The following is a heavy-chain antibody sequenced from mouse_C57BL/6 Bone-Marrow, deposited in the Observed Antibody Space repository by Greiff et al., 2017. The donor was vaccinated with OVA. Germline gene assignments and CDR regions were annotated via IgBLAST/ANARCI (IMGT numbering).Heavy chain of an antibody. V-gene: IGHV1-81*01. D-gene: IGHD1-1*01. CDR1: GYTFTSYG. CDR3: ARKGTYGYAMDY. CDR2: IYPRSGNT. J-gene: IGHJ4*01. Sequence: VKLQESGAELARPGASVKLSCKASGYTFTSYGISWVKQRTGQGLEWIGEIYPRSGNTYYNEKFKGKATLTADKSSSTAYMELRSLTSEDSAVYFCARKGTYGYAMDYWGQGTSVTVSS.